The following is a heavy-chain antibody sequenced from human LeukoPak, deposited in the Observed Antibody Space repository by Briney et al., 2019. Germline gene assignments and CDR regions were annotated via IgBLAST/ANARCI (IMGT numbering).Heavy chain of an antibody. D-gene: IGHD6-13*01. CDR2: INHSGST. CDR1: GGSFSGYY. V-gene: IGHV4-34*01. CDR3: ARVPASRIAAADKRNAFDI. Sequence: PSETLSLTCAVYGGSFSGYYWSWIRQPPGKGLEWIGEINHSGSTNYNPSLKSRVTISVDTSKNQFSLKLSSVTAADTAVYYCARVPASRIAAADKRNAFDIWGQGTMVTVSS. J-gene: IGHJ3*02.